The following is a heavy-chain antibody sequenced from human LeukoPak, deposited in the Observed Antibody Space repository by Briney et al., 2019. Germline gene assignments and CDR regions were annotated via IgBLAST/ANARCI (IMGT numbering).Heavy chain of an antibody. CDR1: GFTFSSYW. CDR2: IKSDGSTT. J-gene: IGHJ4*02. V-gene: IGHV3-74*01. Sequence: GGSLRLSCVASGFTFSSYWMHWVRQPPGKGLVWDSRIKSDGSTTNYADSVKGRFTISRGNAKNTVYLQMNSLRAEDTAVYYCSSPSLGPDWGQGTLVTVSS. D-gene: IGHD3-16*01. CDR3: SSPSLGPD.